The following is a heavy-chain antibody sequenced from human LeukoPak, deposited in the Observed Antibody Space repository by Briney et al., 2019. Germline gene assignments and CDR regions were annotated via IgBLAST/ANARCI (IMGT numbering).Heavy chain of an antibody. Sequence: GGSLRLSCAASGFTFSSYAMSWVRQAPGKGLEWVSAISGSGGDTYDADSVRGRFTISRDNSRDTLYLQMNSLRAEDTAVYYCAKDASIGRYCTNGICSPFDYWGQGTLVTVSS. CDR1: GFTFSSYA. CDR3: AKDASIGRYCTNGICSPFDY. CDR2: ISGSGGDT. V-gene: IGHV3-23*01. J-gene: IGHJ4*02. D-gene: IGHD2-8*01.